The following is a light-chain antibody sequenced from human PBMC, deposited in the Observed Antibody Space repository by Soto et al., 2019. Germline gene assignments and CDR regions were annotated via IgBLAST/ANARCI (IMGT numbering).Light chain of an antibody. V-gene: IGLV2-14*01. J-gene: IGLJ2*01. CDR2: DVN. Sequence: QSALTQPASVSGSPGQSITISCTGTRSDLGASIYVSWFQQYPGEAPKCMIYDVNNRPSGVSNPFSGSKSGSTASLTISGFQSEDEAVYYCTSCATSNTLALGGGTKVTVL. CDR1: RSDLGASIY. CDR3: TSCATSNTLA.